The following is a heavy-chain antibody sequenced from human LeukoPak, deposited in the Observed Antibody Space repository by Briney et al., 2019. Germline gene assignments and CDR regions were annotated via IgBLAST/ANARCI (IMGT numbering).Heavy chain of an antibody. V-gene: IGHV3-23*01. CDR1: GFTFSSYA. Sequence: GGSLRLSCAASGFTFSSYAMSWVRPAPGKGLEWVSAISGSGGSTYYVDSVKDRFTNSRDNSKNTLNLQMNSLRAGDTAVDYCTRGSGDYFDYWGQGTLVTVSS. CDR2: ISGSGGST. D-gene: IGHD4-17*01. CDR3: TRGSGDYFDY. J-gene: IGHJ4*02.